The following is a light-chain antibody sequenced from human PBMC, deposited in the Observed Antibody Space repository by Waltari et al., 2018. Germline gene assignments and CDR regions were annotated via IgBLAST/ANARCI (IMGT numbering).Light chain of an antibody. CDR1: HSVPNTS. CDR3: MHDANSPRT. CDR2: GSF. V-gene: IGKV3-20*01. J-gene: IGKJ1*01. Sequence: DIILTQSPGTRSLSPGERATLPCRASHSVPNTSLAWYQQKPGQAPGLIIYGSFNRATGIPDRFSGSGSGTDFTLNIIRLEAEDVAVYYCMHDANSPRTFGQGTKVELK.